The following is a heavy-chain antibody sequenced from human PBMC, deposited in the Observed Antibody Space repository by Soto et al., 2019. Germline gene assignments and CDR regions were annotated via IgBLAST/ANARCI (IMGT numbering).Heavy chain of an antibody. V-gene: IGHV3-48*02. CDR1: GFTFSSYS. CDR2: ISSSSSTI. CDR3: ARDWFWALYYYYGMDV. D-gene: IGHD3-10*01. J-gene: IGHJ6*02. Sequence: PGGSLRLSCAASGFTFSSYSMNWVRQAPGKGLEWVSYISSSSSTIYYADSVKGRFTISRDNAKNSLYLQMNSLRDEDTAVYYCARDWFWALYYYYGMDVWGQGTTVTVSS.